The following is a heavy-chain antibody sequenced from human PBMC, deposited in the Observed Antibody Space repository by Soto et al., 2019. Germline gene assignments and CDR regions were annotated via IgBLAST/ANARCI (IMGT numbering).Heavy chain of an antibody. Sequence: EVQMVESGGGLVQPGGSLRLSCAASGFTFSSYWMHWVRQAPGEGLVWVSRISGDGRTATYADSVKGRFTISRDNAENTLYLQMNSLRAEDTALYYCLSLRGGSIVTYGMDVWGQGTTVTVSS. CDR3: LSLRGGSIVTYGMDV. V-gene: IGHV3-74*01. J-gene: IGHJ6*02. D-gene: IGHD2-21*01. CDR2: ISGDGRTA. CDR1: GFTFSSYW.